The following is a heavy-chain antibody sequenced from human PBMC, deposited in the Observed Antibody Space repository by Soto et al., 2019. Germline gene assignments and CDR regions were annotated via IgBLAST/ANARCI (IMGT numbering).Heavy chain of an antibody. CDR2: ISGSGGST. D-gene: IGHD2-21*02. V-gene: IGHV3-23*01. Sequence: GGSLRLSCAASGFTFSSYAMSWVRQAPGKGLEWVSAISGSGGSTYYADSVKGRFTISRDNSKNTLYLQMNSLRAEDTAVYYCEKSLRGDNTLPWGQGPLGTVSS. CDR3: EKSLRGDNTLP. CDR1: GFTFSSYA. J-gene: IGHJ5*02.